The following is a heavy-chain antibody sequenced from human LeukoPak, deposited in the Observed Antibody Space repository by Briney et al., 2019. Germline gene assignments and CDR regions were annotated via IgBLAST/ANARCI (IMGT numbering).Heavy chain of an antibody. Sequence: ASVKVSCKASDYTFTSYGISWVRQAPGQGLEWMGWISAYNGNTNFAQKLRGRATLTTDTSTRTAYKKLRNLRSDDTAVYYCARDGRISKIVLRPDAFDIWGQGTMVTVSS. V-gene: IGHV1-18*01. CDR3: ARDGRISKIVLRPDAFDI. J-gene: IGHJ3*02. D-gene: IGHD3-22*01. CDR2: ISAYNGNT. CDR1: DYTFTSYG.